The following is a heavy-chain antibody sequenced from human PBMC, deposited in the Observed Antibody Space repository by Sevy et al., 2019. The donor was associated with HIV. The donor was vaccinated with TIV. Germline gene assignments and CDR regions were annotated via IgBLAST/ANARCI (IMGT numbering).Heavy chain of an antibody. D-gene: IGHD3-22*01. Sequence: GSLRLSCEASGFTFRDYSMNWVRQAPGKGLEWVSSISSGSSYKKYGDSVKGRFTISRDNAKNSLYLQLNSLRAEDTAVYYCTRVDYYDNSGSHYWGQGTLVTVSS. CDR2: ISSGSSYK. CDR3: TRVDYYDNSGSHY. J-gene: IGHJ4*02. V-gene: IGHV3-21*01. CDR1: GFTFRDYS.